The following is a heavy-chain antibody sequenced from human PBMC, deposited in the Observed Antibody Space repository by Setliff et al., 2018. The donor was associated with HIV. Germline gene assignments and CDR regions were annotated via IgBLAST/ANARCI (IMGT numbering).Heavy chain of an antibody. V-gene: IGHV3-30*03. Sequence: PGGSLRLSCAASGFTFSTYRMNWVRQAPGKGLEWVAPISYDGSNKYYADSVKGRFTISRDNSKNTLYLQMNSLRAEDTAVYYCARVDETRGYSYDYRLYYYGMDVWGQGTTVTVSS. D-gene: IGHD5-18*01. CDR2: ISYDGSNK. J-gene: IGHJ6*02. CDR3: ARVDETRGYSYDYRLYYYGMDV. CDR1: GFTFSTYR.